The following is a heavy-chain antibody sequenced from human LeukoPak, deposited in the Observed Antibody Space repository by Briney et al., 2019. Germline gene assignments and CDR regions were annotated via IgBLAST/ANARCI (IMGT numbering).Heavy chain of an antibody. CDR2: ISGSGGST. Sequence: TGGSLRLSCAASGYTFSSYAMSWVRQAPGKGLEWVSAISGSGGSTYYADSVKGRFTISRDNSKNTLYLQMNSLRAEDTAVYYCAKDIRLSYVGDDYWGQGTLVTVSS. D-gene: IGHD3-10*02. J-gene: IGHJ4*02. V-gene: IGHV3-23*01. CDR1: GYTFSSYA. CDR3: AKDIRLSYVGDDY.